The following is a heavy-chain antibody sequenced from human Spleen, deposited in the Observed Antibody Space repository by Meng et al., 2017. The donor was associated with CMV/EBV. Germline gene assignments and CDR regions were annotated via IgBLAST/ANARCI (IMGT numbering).Heavy chain of an antibody. J-gene: IGHJ4*02. CDR2: IWYDGTNQ. Sequence: SGFTFKTYGMHWVRQAPGKGLAWVALIWYDGTNQYYVDSVKGRFTISRDNSKNTLSLQMNSLRAEDTAVYYCVKDRCGGGNCCPFDHWGQGTLVTVSS. CDR1: GFTFKTYG. V-gene: IGHV3-33*06. CDR3: VKDRCGGGNCCPFDH. D-gene: IGHD2-15*01.